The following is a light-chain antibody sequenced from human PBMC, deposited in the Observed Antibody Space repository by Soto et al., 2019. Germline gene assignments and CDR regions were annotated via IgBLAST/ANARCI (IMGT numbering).Light chain of an antibody. Sequence: QSALTQPASLSGSPGQSITISCTGTSSDIGAYDYVSWFQQHPGKAPKLMISEVNNRPSGVSNRFSGSKSGNTAYLTISGLQVEDEAEYYCSSFEASNNLLFGGGTKLTVL. J-gene: IGLJ2*01. CDR1: SSDIGAYDY. V-gene: IGLV2-14*01. CDR3: SSFEASNNLL. CDR2: EVN.